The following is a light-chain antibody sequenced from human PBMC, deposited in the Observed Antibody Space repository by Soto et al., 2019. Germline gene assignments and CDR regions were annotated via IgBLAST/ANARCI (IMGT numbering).Light chain of an antibody. V-gene: IGKV3-20*01. J-gene: IGKJ1*01. Sequence: EIVLTQSPGTLSLSQGERATLSCWASQSVSNRYLAWYQQKPGQAPRLLIYGASSRATGIPDRFSGSGSGTDFTLTISRLEPEDFAVYYCQQYDSSWTFGQRTNVDIK. CDR3: QQYDSSWT. CDR2: GAS. CDR1: QSVSNRY.